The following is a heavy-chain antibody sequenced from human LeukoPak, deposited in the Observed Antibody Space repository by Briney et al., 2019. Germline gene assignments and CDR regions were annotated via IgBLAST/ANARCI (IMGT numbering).Heavy chain of an antibody. CDR3: ARQASDYFYYYMDV. CDR2: INHSGST. CDR1: GGSFSGYY. Sequence: PSETLSLTCAVYGGSFSGYYWSWIRQPPGKGLEWIGEINHSGSTNYNPSLKSRVTIPVDTSKNQFSLKLSSVTAADTAVYFCARQASDYFYYYMDVWGKGTTVTVSS. J-gene: IGHJ6*03. V-gene: IGHV4-34*01.